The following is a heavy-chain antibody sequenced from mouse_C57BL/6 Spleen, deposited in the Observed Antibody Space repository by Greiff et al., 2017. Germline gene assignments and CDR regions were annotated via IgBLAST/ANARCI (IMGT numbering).Heavy chain of an antibody. CDR1: GFTFSSYG. D-gene: IGHD4-1*01. J-gene: IGHJ4*01. CDR2: ISSGGSYT. V-gene: IGHV5-6*01. CDR3: ARQRGTNWDDAMDY. Sequence: EVQLVESGGDLVKPGGSLKLSCAASGFTFSSYGMSWVRQTPDKRLEWVATISSGGSYTYYPDSVKGRFTISRDNAKNTLYLQMISLKTDDTAMYYCARQRGTNWDDAMDYWGQGTSVTVSS.